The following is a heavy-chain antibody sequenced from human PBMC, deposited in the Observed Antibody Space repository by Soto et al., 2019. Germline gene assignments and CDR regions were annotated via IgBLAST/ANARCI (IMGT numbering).Heavy chain of an antibody. Sequence: QVQLVQSGAEVKKPGASVKVSCKASGGTFSSYTISWVRQAPGQGREWMGRIIPILGIANYAQKFQGRVTITADKSTSTAYMELSSLRSEDTAVYYCARERVGGYMDVWGKGTTVTVSS. V-gene: IGHV1-69*08. CDR2: IIPILGIA. J-gene: IGHJ6*03. CDR1: GGTFSSYT. CDR3: ARERVGGYMDV. D-gene: IGHD1-26*01.